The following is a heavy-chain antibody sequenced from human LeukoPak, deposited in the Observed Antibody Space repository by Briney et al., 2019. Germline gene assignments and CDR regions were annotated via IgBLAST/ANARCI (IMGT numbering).Heavy chain of an antibody. Sequence: SETLSLTCTMYGGSFSGYYWSWIRQPPGKGLEWIGYIYYSGSTNYNPSRKSRVTISVDTSKNQLPLKLSSVTAADTAVYYCARGGRYYDSSGYYYPWGQGTLVTVSS. J-gene: IGHJ5*02. V-gene: IGHV4-59*01. CDR3: ARGGRYYDSSGYYYP. CDR2: IYYSGST. D-gene: IGHD3-22*01. CDR1: GGSFSGYY.